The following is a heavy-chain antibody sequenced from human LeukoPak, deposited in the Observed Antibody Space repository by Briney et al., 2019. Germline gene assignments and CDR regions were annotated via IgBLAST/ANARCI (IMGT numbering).Heavy chain of an antibody. CDR3: ARANWGYSSDYFDY. D-gene: IGHD6-19*01. Sequence: KPSETLSLTCTVSGGSVSSGSYYWSWIRQPPGKGLEWIGEINHSGSTNYNPSLKSRVTISVDTSKNQFSLKLSSVTAADTAVYYCARANWGYSSDYFDYWGQGTLVTVSS. J-gene: IGHJ4*02. CDR2: INHSGST. V-gene: IGHV4-39*07. CDR1: GGSVSSGSYY.